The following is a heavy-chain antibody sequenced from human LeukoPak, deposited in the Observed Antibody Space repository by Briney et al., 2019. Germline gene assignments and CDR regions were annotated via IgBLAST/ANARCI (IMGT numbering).Heavy chain of an antibody. CDR3: AKPASYYDSSGYYFDY. CDR2: IYSGGST. V-gene: IGHV3-53*01. D-gene: IGHD3-22*01. J-gene: IGHJ4*02. CDR1: GFTVSSNY. Sequence: SGGSLRLSCAASGFTVSSNYMSWVRQAPGKGLEWVSVIYSGGSTYYADSVKGRFTISRDNSKNTLYLQMNSLRAEDTAVYYCAKPASYYDSSGYYFDYWGQGTLVTVSS.